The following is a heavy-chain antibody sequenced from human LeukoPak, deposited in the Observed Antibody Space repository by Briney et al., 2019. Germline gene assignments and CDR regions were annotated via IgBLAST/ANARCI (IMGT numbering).Heavy chain of an antibody. J-gene: IGHJ4*02. CDR2: ISGSGGST. CDR3: ARGWSYSSGWVDY. CDR1: GFTFSSYG. Sequence: GGSLRLSCAASGFTFSSYGMSWVRQAPGKGLEWVSAISGSGGSTYYADSVKGRFTISRDNSKNTLYLQMNSPRAEDTAVYYCARGWSYSSGWVDYWGQGTLVTVSS. D-gene: IGHD6-19*01. V-gene: IGHV3-23*01.